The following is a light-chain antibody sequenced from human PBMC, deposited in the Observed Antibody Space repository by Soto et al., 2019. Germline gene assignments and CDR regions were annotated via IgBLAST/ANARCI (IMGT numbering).Light chain of an antibody. CDR2: DVS. V-gene: IGLV2-14*03. Sequence: QSALTQPASVSESPGQSITISCTGTSSDVSGYNYVSWYQHHPGKAPKLMIFDVSNRPSGVSNRFSGSKSGNTASLTISGLQPEDEADYYCSSYTTSNTRQIVFGTGTKVTVL. CDR3: SSYTTSNTRQIV. CDR1: SSDVSGYNY. J-gene: IGLJ1*01.